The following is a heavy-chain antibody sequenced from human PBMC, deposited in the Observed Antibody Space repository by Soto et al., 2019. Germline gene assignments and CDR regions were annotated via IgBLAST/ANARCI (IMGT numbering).Heavy chain of an antibody. CDR2: INAGNGNT. Sequence: ASVKVSCKASGYTFNTFGITWVRQAPGQRLEWMGWINAGNGNTKYSQNFQGRVSITRDTSASTAYMELSSLTSEDTAVYYCARSGGIANYNNWFDPWGQGTLVTVSS. V-gene: IGHV1-3*01. J-gene: IGHJ5*02. CDR1: GYTFNTFG. CDR3: ARSGGIANYNNWFDP. D-gene: IGHD6-13*01.